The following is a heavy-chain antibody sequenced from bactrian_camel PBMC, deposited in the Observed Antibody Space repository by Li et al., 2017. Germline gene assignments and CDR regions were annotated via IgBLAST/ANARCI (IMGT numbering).Heavy chain of an antibody. CDR1: GYVYSAMC. J-gene: IGHJ4*01. D-gene: IGHD4*01. Sequence: HVQLVESGGGLVQPGGSLKHSCTASGYVYSAMCLAWFRQAQGKGLEWVSTIVAGGDGAYYTESVKGRFTISRDNAKNTVYLQMNSLESEDTALYYCATAESYYSDYPLYYWGQGTQVTVS. CDR2: IVAGGDGA. CDR3: ATAESYYSDYPLYY. V-gene: IGHV3S1*01.